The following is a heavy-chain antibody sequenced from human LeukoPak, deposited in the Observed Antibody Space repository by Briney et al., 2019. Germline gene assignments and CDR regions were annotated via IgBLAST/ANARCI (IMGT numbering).Heavy chain of an antibody. CDR2: IWYDGSNK. V-gene: IGHV3-33*08. CDR1: GFTFSSYG. CDR3: ARDYLGKDGYTEDYYYYGMDV. D-gene: IGHD5-24*01. Sequence: PGGSLSLFCAAPGFTFSSYGMHWVRQAPGKGLEWVAVIWYDGSNKYYADSVKGRFTISRDNSKNTLYLQMNSLRAEDTAVYYCARDYLGKDGYTEDYYYYGMDVGGQGNTVTVSS. J-gene: IGHJ6*02.